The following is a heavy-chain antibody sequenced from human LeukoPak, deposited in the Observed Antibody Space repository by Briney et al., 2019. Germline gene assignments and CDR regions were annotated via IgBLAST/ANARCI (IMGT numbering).Heavy chain of an antibody. J-gene: IGHJ6*03. CDR2: IYPGDSDT. CDR3: ARRVVTPNYYYYMDV. CDR1: GYSFTSYW. V-gene: IGHV5-51*01. Sequence: GESLKISCKCSGYSFTSYWIGWVRQMPGKGLEWMGIIYPGDSDTRYSPSFQGQVTISADKSISTAYLQWSSLKASDTAMYYCARRVVTPNYYYYMDVWGKGTTVTVSS. D-gene: IGHD4-23*01.